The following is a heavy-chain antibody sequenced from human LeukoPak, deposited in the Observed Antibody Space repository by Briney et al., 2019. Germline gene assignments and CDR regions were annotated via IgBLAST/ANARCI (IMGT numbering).Heavy chain of an antibody. J-gene: IGHJ4*02. D-gene: IGHD3-16*01. CDR3: ATVGVGWVAFEY. Sequence: GGSLRLSCAASGFIFSHSAMTWVRQTPGKGLEWVSGISESGSATYYAGAANGRFTISRDNSKNTLYLQMNSLRSDDTAVYYCATVGVGWVAFEYWGQGALVTVSS. CDR1: GFIFSHSA. CDR2: ISESGSAT. V-gene: IGHV3-23*01.